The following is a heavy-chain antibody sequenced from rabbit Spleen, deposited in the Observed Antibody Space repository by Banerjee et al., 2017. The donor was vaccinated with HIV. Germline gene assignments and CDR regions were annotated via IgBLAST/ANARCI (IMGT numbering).Heavy chain of an antibody. CDR2: INTYTGKS. CDR1: GFSFSSNHY. Sequence: QSLEESGGDLVKPGASLTLTCTASGFSFSSNHYMCWVRQAPGKGLEWIACINTYTGKSVYASWATGRFTISRTSSITVTLQMTSLTAADTATYFCAREVLYAAYAGFGDATIYYFDLWGPGTLVTVS. V-gene: IGHV1S40*01. CDR3: AREVLYAAYAGFGDATIYYFDL. D-gene: IGHD6-1*01. J-gene: IGHJ4*01.